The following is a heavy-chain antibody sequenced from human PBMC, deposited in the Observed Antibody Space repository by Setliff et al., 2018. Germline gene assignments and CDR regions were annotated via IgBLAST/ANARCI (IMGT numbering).Heavy chain of an antibody. CDR3: ARDWRDYGAMGY. CDR1: GYTFTSYY. J-gene: IGHJ4*02. V-gene: IGHV1-46*01. Sequence: PSVKVSCKASGYTFTSYYMHWVRQAPGQGLEWMGIINPSGGSTSYAQKFQGRVTMTRDTSTSTVYMELSSVTAADTAVYYCARDWRDYGAMGYWGQGTLVTVS. CDR2: INPSGGST. D-gene: IGHD4-17*01.